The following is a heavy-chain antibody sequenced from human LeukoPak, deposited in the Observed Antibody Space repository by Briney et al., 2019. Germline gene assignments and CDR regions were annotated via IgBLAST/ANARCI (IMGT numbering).Heavy chain of an antibody. CDR3: ARDSGTTGEVKFDP. CDR2: IYGSGRT. Sequence: PSETLSLTCTVSGGSINSYWSWIRQPAGKGLEWIGRIYGSGRTDYNPSLKSGVTMSIDTSKNQFSLNLISVTVADTAVYYCARDSGTTGEVKFDPWGQGTLVTVSS. V-gene: IGHV4-4*07. CDR1: GGSINSY. J-gene: IGHJ5*02. D-gene: IGHD3-10*01.